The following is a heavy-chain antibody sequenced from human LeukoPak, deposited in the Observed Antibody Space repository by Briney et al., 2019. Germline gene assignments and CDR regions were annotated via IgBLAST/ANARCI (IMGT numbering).Heavy chain of an antibody. D-gene: IGHD2-2*01. CDR3: ARDFLECSRASCLNWFDP. J-gene: IGHJ5*02. CDR1: GGSISSHF. Sequence: SETLSLTCTVSGGSISSHFWTWLRQPPGKGLEGIGYIHYSGNTNYNPSLKSRLSISVDTSKNEFTLKLTSVTAADTAVYYCARDFLECSRASCLNWFDPWGQGTLVTVSS. V-gene: IGHV4-59*11. CDR2: IHYSGNT.